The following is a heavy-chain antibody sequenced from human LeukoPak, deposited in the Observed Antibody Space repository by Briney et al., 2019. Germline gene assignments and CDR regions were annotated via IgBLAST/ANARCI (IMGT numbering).Heavy chain of an antibody. J-gene: IGHJ4*02. D-gene: IGHD2-15*01. CDR1: GGSISSYY. CDR2: IYYTGST. CDR3: ARGSFQPRVDY. V-gene: IGHV4-59*01. Sequence: SETLSLTCAVSGGSISSYYWSWIRQPPGKGLEWIGYIYYTGSTNYNPSLKSRVTISVDTSKNQFSLKLSSVTAADTAVYYCARGSFQPRVDYWGQGTLVSVSS.